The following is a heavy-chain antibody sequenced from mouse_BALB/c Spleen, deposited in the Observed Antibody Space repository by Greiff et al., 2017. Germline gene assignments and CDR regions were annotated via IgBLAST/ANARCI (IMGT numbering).Heavy chain of an antibody. CDR3: ASLFYAMDY. V-gene: IGHV2-6-7*01. J-gene: IGHJ4*01. Sequence: VQVVESGPGLVAPSQSLSITCTVSGFSLTGYGVNWVRQPPGKGLEWLGVIWSGGSTDYNAAFISRLSISKDNSKSQVFFKMNSQQTDDTAMYYCASLFYAMDYWGQGTSVTVSS. CDR1: GFSLTGYG. CDR2: IWSGGST.